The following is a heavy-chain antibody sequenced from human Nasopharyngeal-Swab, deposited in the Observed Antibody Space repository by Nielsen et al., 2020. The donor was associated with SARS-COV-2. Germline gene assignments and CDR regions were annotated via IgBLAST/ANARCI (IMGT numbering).Heavy chain of an antibody. Sequence: ASVKVSCKASGYTFTSYGISWVRQAPGQGLEWMGWINTNTGNPTYAQGFTGRFVFSLDTSVSTAYLQISSLKAEDTAVYYCARDPAVADEGYDYWGQGTLVTVSS. CDR3: ARDPAVADEGYDY. D-gene: IGHD6-19*01. CDR2: INTNTGNP. V-gene: IGHV7-4-1*02. J-gene: IGHJ4*02. CDR1: GYTFTSYG.